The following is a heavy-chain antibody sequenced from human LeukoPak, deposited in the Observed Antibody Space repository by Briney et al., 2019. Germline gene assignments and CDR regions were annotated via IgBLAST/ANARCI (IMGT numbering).Heavy chain of an antibody. CDR1: GGSISSYY. D-gene: IGHD2-2*01. Sequence: PSETLSLTCTVSGGSISSYYWSWTRQPPGKGLEWIGYIYYSGSTNYNPSLKSRVTISVDTSKNQFSLKLSSVTAADTAVYYCARFRPAAIFDFDYWGQGTLVTVSS. CDR2: IYYSGST. CDR3: ARFRPAAIFDFDY. J-gene: IGHJ4*02. V-gene: IGHV4-59*08.